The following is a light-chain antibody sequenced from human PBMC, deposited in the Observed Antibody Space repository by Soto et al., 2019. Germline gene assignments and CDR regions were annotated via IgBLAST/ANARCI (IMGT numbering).Light chain of an antibody. CDR2: DAS. J-gene: IGKJ4*01. CDR1: QGINSY. V-gene: IGKV1-9*01. Sequence: IQLTQSPSSLSASIGDRVTISCRASQGINSYLAWYQQKPGKAPELLIDDASTLQSGVPSRFSGSGSGTDFTLTISSLQPEDFATYYCQQLKRYPLSFGGGTKVEIK. CDR3: QQLKRYPLS.